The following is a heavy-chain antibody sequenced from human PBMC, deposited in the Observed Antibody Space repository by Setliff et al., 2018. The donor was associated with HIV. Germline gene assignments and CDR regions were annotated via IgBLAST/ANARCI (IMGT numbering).Heavy chain of an antibody. CDR3: ARDGRSSGYHGDAFDI. CDR2: IYYSGST. Sequence: SETLSLTCTVSGGSISSGGYYWSWIRQHPGKGLEWIGYIYYSGSTYYNPSLKSRVTISVDTSKNQFSLKLSSVTAADTAVYYCARDGRSSGYHGDAFDIWGQGTMVTVSS. V-gene: IGHV4-31*03. J-gene: IGHJ3*02. D-gene: IGHD3-22*01. CDR1: GGSISSGGYY.